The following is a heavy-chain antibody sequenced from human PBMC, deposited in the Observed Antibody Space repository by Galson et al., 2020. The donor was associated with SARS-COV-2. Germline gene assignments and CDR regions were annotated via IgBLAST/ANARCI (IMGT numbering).Heavy chain of an antibody. CDR3: ARRPAHHGMDDFYYYGMDV. CDR1: GFSLSTSGMC. Sequence: SGPTLVKPTPTLTLTCTFSGFSLSTSGMCVSWIRQPPGKALEWLALIDWDDDKYYSTSLKTRLTISKDTSKNQVVLTMTNMDPVDTATYYCARRPAHHGMDDFYYYGMDVWGQGTTVTVSS. D-gene: IGHD3-16*01. V-gene: IGHV2-70*01. CDR2: IDWDDDK. J-gene: IGHJ6*02.